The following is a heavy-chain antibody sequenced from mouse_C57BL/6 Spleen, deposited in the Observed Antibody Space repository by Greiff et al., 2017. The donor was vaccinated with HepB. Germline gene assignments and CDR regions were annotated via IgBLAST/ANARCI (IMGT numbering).Heavy chain of an antibody. V-gene: IGHV1-78*01. CDR1: GYTFTDHT. CDR2: IYPRDGST. CDR3: AGYGYDWAGYFDV. J-gene: IGHJ1*03. D-gene: IGHD2-2*01. Sequence: VQLQQSDAELVKPGASVKISCKVSGYTFTDHTIHWMKQRPEQGLEWIGYIYPRDGSTKYNEKFKGKATLTADKSSSTAYMQLNSLTSEDSAVYFCAGYGYDWAGYFDVWGTGTTVTVSS.